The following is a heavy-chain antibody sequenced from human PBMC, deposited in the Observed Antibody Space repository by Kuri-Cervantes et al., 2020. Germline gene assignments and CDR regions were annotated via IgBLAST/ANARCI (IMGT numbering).Heavy chain of an antibody. CDR1: GGSVSGGNYH. CDR2: IYYSGST. J-gene: IGHJ6*02. CDR3: ARGVVPAAISTYYYYYGMDV. Sequence: GSLRLSCTVSGGSVSGGNYHWGWIRQPPGKGLEWIGSIYYSGSTYYNPSLKSRVTISVDTSKTQFSLKLSSVTAADTAVYYCARGVVPAAISTYYYYYGMDVWGQGTTVTVSS. V-gene: IGHV4-39*07. D-gene: IGHD2-2*01.